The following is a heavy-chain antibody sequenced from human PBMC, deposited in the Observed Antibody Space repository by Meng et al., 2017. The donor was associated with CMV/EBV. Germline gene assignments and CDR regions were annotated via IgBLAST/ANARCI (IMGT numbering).Heavy chain of an antibody. D-gene: IGHD6-6*01. Sequence: SETLSLTCTVSGGSISSSSYYWGWIRQPPGKGLEWIGSNYYSGSTYYNPSLKSRVTISVDTSKNQFSLKLSSVTAADTAVYYCARDNGARPGRPYYYYGMDVWGQGTTVTVSS. CDR3: ARDNGARPGRPYYYYGMDV. CDR2: NYYSGST. CDR1: GGSISSSSYY. V-gene: IGHV4-39*07. J-gene: IGHJ6*02.